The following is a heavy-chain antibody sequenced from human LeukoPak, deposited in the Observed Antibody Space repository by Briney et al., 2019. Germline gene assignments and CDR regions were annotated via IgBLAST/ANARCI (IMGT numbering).Heavy chain of an antibody. J-gene: IGHJ3*02. Sequence: ASVKVSCKAFGYTFTSNYMHWVRQAPGQGLEWMGWINPNSGGTNYAQKFQGRVTMTRDTSISTAYMELSRLRSDDTAVYYCARPMGELPSFDIWGQGTMVTVSS. D-gene: IGHD3-16*01. CDR1: GYTFTSNY. CDR3: ARPMGELPSFDI. V-gene: IGHV1-2*02. CDR2: INPNSGGT.